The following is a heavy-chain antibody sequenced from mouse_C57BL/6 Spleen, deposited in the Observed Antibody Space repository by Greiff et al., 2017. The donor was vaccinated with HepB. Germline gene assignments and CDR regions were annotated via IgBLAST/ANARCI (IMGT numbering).Heavy chain of an antibody. CDR1: GFSLTSYG. J-gene: IGHJ1*03. Sequence: VKLQESGPGLVQPSQSLSITCTASGFSLTSYGVHWVRQPPGKGLEWLGVIWSGGSTDYNAAFISRLIISKDTSKSQVFFKMSSLQADDTAIYYCAKSSYYGLSGYFDVWGTGTTVTVSS. CDR3: AKSSYYGLSGYFDV. V-gene: IGHV2-4*01. D-gene: IGHD1-2*01. CDR2: IWSGGST.